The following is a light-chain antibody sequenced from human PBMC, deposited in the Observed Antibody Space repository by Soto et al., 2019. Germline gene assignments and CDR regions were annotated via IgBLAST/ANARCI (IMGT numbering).Light chain of an antibody. CDR3: QQSFTTQFT. Sequence: DIQMTQSPSSLSASVGERVTITCRASQNINTFLNWYKQRPGKVPQLLIYSASTLQSGAPSRFSGSGSGTDFTLTISSLQPEDFATYYCQQSFTTQFTFSPGTRVDVK. CDR1: QNINTF. V-gene: IGKV1-39*01. CDR2: SAS. J-gene: IGKJ3*01.